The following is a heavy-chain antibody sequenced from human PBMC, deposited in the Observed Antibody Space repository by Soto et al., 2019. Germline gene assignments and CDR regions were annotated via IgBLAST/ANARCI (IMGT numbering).Heavy chain of an antibody. D-gene: IGHD6-19*01. V-gene: IGHV4-4*02. J-gene: IGHJ3*02. CDR2: IYHSGST. Sequence: SETLSLTCAVSGGSIISSNCLILFRHPPGKGLEWIGEIYHSGSTNYNPSLKSRVTISVDKSKNQFSLKLSSVTAADTAVYYCARDRIAVAGTSGGAFDIWGQGTMVTVSS. CDR1: GGSIISSNC. CDR3: ARDRIAVAGTSGGAFDI.